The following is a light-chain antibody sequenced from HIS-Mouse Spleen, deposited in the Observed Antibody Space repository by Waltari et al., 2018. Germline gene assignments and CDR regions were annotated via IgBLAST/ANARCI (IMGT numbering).Light chain of an antibody. Sequence: SYELTQPPSVSVSLGQMARITCPGEALPTKHAYWYQQKPGQFPVLGIYKGSERPSGIPERFSGSSSGTIVTLTISGVQAEDEADYYCLSADSRGTGVFGGGTKLTVL. CDR3: LSADSRGTGV. CDR2: KGS. J-gene: IGLJ3*02. V-gene: IGLV3-16*01. CDR1: ALPTKH.